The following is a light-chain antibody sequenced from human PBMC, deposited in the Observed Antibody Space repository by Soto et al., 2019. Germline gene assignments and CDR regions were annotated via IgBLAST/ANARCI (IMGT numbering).Light chain of an antibody. J-gene: IGKJ1*01. V-gene: IGKV1-27*01. CDR2: AAS. CDR3: QKYNSAPRT. Sequence: DIQMTQSPSSLSASLGDRVTITCRASQGIGIYLAWYQQKQGKVPKLLIYAASILQSGVPSRFSGRGSGPDFTLTNSRLQPEDVATYYCQKYNSAPRTFGQGTRVEI. CDR1: QGIGIY.